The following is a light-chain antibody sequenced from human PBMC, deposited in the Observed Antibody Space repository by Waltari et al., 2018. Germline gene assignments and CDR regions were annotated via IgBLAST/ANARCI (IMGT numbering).Light chain of an antibody. J-gene: IGKJ2*01. V-gene: IGKV4-1*01. CDR1: QNILYSSNNKNY. CDR3: HQYYSAPFA. CDR2: WAS. Sequence: DIVMTQSPDSLTVSLGERATINCKSSQNILYSSNNKNYLAWYQQKPGQPPKLLIYWASTRESGVPDRFSGSGSGTEFTLTISSLQAEDVAVYYCHQYYSAPFAFGQGTKLEIK.